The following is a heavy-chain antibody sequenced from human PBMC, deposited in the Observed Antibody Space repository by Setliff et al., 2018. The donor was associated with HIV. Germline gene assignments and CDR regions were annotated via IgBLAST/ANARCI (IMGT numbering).Heavy chain of an antibody. V-gene: IGHV4-59*11. Sequence: EPLSLTCTVSVGSISVHYWSWLRQPPGKGLEWIGYMYASGSTDYNPSLKSRVTISVDRFRNQFSLQLRSVTAADTAVYYCARGPSGTYYREFDFWGQGTLVTVSS. CDR3: ARGPSGTYYREFDF. J-gene: IGHJ4*02. CDR2: MYASGST. CDR1: VGSISVHY. D-gene: IGHD1-26*01.